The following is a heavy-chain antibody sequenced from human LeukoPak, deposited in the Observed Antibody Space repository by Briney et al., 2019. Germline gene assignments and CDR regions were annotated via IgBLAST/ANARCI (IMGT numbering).Heavy chain of an antibody. J-gene: IGHJ6*04. CDR1: GSTFTTYW. Sequence: GESLRLSCAASGSTFTTYWMTWVRQAPGKGLEWVANINQDGTEKYYVDSVKGRFTISRDNAKNSLYLQMNSLRAEDTAVYYCAELGITMIGGVWGKGTTVTISS. D-gene: IGHD3-10*02. CDR2: INQDGTEK. CDR3: AELGITMIGGV. V-gene: IGHV3-7*01.